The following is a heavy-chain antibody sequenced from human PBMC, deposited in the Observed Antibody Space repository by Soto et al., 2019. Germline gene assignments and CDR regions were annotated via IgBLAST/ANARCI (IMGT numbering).Heavy chain of an antibody. CDR2: IYYSGST. CDR3: ARQDFWSGYNWFDP. CDR1: GGSISSGGYY. J-gene: IGHJ5*02. V-gene: IGHV4-31*03. Sequence: SETLSLTCTVSGGSISSGGYYWSWIRQHPGKGLEWIGYIYYSGSTYYNPSLKSRVTISVDTSKDQFSLKLSSVTAADTAVYYCARQDFWSGYNWFDPWGQGTLVTV. D-gene: IGHD3-3*01.